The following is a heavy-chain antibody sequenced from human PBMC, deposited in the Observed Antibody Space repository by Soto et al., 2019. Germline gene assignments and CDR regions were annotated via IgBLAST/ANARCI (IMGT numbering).Heavy chain of an antibody. J-gene: IGHJ6*02. D-gene: IGHD6-19*01. V-gene: IGHV1-69*01. Sequence: QVQLVQSGAEVKKPGSSVKVSCKASGGTFSSYAISWVRQAPGQGLEWMGGIITIFGTANYAQKFQGRVTITADESTSTEYMELSSLRSEDTAVYYCASSFLVPLAVAEEGMDVWGQGTTVTVSS. CDR1: GGTFSSYA. CDR2: IITIFGTA. CDR3: ASSFLVPLAVAEEGMDV.